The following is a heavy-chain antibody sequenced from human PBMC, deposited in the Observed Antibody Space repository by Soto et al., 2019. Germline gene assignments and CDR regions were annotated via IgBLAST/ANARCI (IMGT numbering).Heavy chain of an antibody. CDR2: INHSGST. V-gene: IGHV4-34*01. D-gene: IGHD3-16*02. Sequence: SETLSLTCAVYGGSFSGYYWSWIRQPPGKGLEWIGEINHSGSTNYNPSLKSRVTISVDTSKNQFSLKLSSVTAADTAVYYCARDYRQGDYIWGSYRIRGGSPFDYWGQGTLVTVSS. CDR1: GGSFSGYY. J-gene: IGHJ4*02. CDR3: ARDYRQGDYIWGSYRIRGGSPFDY.